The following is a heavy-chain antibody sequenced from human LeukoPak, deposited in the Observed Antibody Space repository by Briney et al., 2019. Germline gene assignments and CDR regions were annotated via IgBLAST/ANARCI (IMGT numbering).Heavy chain of an antibody. CDR3: AMITGTADC. D-gene: IGHD1-20*01. V-gene: IGHV3-43*02. CDR1: GFTFDDYA. Sequence: GGSLRLSCAASGFTFDDYAMHWVRQALGKGLEWVSLISGDGGSTYYADSVKGRLTISRDNSKNSLYLQMNSLRTEDTALYYCAMITGTADCWGQGTLVTVSS. J-gene: IGHJ4*02. CDR2: ISGDGGST.